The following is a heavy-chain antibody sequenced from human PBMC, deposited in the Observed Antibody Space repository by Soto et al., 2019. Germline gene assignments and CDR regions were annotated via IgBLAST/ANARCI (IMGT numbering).Heavy chain of an antibody. CDR2: IIPILGIA. CDR3: ARRKMIAVAQDAFDI. D-gene: IGHD6-19*01. Sequence: SVKDSCKASGGTFSSYTISWVRQAPGQGLEWMGRIIPILGIANYAQKFQGRVTITADKSTSTAYMELSSLRSEDTAVYYCARRKMIAVAQDAFDIWGQGTMVTVSS. CDR1: GGTFSSYT. J-gene: IGHJ3*02. V-gene: IGHV1-69*02.